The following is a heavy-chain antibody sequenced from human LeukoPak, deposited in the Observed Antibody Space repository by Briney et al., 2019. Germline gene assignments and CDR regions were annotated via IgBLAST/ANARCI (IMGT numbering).Heavy chain of an antibody. CDR2: IGGSGSPT. Sequence: GGSLRLSCAASGFTFSSYSMDWVRQAPGKGLEWLSYIGGSGSPTLYADSVKGRFAISRDNSKNTLYLQMNSLGAEDTAVYYCAKAGPGSLYYYYGMDVWGQGTTVTVSS. CDR3: AKAGPGSLYYYYGMDV. J-gene: IGHJ6*02. V-gene: IGHV3-23*01. D-gene: IGHD7-27*01. CDR1: GFTFSSYS.